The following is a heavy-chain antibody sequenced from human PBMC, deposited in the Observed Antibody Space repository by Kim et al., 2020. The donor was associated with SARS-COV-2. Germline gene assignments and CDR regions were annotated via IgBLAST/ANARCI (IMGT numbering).Heavy chain of an antibody. Sequence: GGSLRLSCAASGFTFSSYSMNWVRQAPGKGLEWVSSISSSSSYIYYADSVKGRFTISRDNAKNSLYLQMNSLRAEDTAVYYCAREDYDSSGYSPVPVYYFDYWGQGTLVTVSS. V-gene: IGHV3-21*01. CDR2: ISSSSSYI. CDR1: GFTFSSYS. J-gene: IGHJ4*02. D-gene: IGHD3-22*01. CDR3: AREDYDSSGYSPVPVYYFDY.